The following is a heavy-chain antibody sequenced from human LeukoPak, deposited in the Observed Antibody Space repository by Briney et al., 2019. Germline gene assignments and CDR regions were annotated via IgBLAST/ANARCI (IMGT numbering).Heavy chain of an antibody. D-gene: IGHD2-15*01. Sequence: GGSLRLSCAAPGSTFDDYAMHWVRQAPGKGLEWVSGISWNSGSIGYADSVKGRFTISRDNAKNSLYLQMNSLRAEDTALYYCAKGSCISGSCYSGSWGQGTLVTVSS. CDR3: AKGSCISGSCYSGS. CDR1: GSTFDDYA. V-gene: IGHV3-9*01. J-gene: IGHJ5*02. CDR2: ISWNSGSI.